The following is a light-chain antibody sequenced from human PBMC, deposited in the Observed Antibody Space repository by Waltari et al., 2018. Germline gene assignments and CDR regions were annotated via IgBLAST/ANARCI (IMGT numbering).Light chain of an antibody. CDR2: DAS. J-gene: IGKJ5*01. CDR1: QSIATN. Sequence: EVVMTQSPATLSVSPGGRATLSCRASQSIATNLAWYQQRRGQAPKLLIFDASTRATSISGRFSGSGSGTEFTLTISSLQSEDSAVYYCQQYNRWPPITIGQGTRLEIK. V-gene: IGKV3-15*01. CDR3: QQYNRWPPIT.